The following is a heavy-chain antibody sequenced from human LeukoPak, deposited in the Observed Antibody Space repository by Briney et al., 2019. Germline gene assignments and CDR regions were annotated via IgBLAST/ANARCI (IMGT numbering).Heavy chain of an antibody. D-gene: IGHD3-22*01. CDR1: GYTFTSYD. CDR3: ARTRYYQPIG. CDR2: ISAYNGHT. Sequence: GASVKVSCKASGYTFTSYDINWVRQATGQGLEWMGWISAYNGHTNYAQKLQGRVTMTTDTSTSTAYMELRSLSLDDTAIYYCARTRYYQPIGWGQGTLVTVSS. V-gene: IGHV1-18*01. J-gene: IGHJ4*02.